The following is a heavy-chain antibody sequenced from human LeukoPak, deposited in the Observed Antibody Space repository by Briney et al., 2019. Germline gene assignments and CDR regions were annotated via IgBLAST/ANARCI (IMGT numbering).Heavy chain of an antibody. CDR1: GGSFSGYY. CDR2: INHSGST. CDR3: ARGRGSYGY. V-gene: IGHV4-34*01. D-gene: IGHD5-18*01. J-gene: IGHJ4*02. Sequence: SESLSLTCAVYGGSFSGYYWSWIRQPPGKGLEWIGEINHSGSTNYNPSLKSRVTISVDTSKNQFSLKLSSVTAADTAVYYCARGRGSYGYWGQGTLVTVSS.